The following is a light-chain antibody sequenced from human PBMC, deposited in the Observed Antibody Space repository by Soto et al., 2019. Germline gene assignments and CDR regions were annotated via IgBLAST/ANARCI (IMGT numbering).Light chain of an antibody. CDR1: QSVTNW. CDR2: DAS. Sequence: DIQMTQSPSTLSASVGDRVTITCRASQSVTNWLAWYQQKPGKAPNLLIYDASRLQSGIPSRFSGSGSGTEFTLTISSLQPDVFATYYCQQYTTYPYTFGQGTKLEIK. J-gene: IGKJ2*01. V-gene: IGKV1-5*01. CDR3: QQYTTYPYT.